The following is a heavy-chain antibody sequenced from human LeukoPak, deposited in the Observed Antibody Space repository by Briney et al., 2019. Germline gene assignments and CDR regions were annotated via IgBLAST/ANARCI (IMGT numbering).Heavy chain of an antibody. D-gene: IGHD1-26*01. V-gene: IGHV4-34*01. CDR3: ARDYRASGSYYRGPRFSGAFDI. CDR2: INHSGST. Sequence: SETLSLTCAVYGGSFSGYYWSWIRQPPGKGLEWIGEINHSGSTNYNPSLKSRVTISVDTSKNQFSLKLSSVTAADTAAYYCARDYRASGSYYRGPRFSGAFDIWGQGTMVTVSS. J-gene: IGHJ3*02. CDR1: GGSFSGYY.